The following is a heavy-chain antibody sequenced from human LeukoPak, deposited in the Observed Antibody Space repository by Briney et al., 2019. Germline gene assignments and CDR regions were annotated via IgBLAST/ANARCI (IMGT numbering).Heavy chain of an antibody. V-gene: IGHV3-30*04. CDR3: ARYCSGGSCYSGAFDI. J-gene: IGHJ3*02. D-gene: IGHD2-15*01. CDR2: ISYDGSYK. Sequence: PGRSLRLPCAASGFTFSSYAMHWVRQAPGKGLEWVAVISYDGSYKDYADSVKGRFTVARDNSKSTLYLQMNSLRAEDTAVYYCARYCSGGSCYSGAFDIWGQGTMVTVSS. CDR1: GFTFSSYA.